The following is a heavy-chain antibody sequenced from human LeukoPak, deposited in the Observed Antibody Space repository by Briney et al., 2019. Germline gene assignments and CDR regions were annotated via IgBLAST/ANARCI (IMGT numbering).Heavy chain of an antibody. D-gene: IGHD1-26*01. Sequence: GGSLRLSCAASGFSFSTYWMSWVRQAPGKGLEWVSVIYDDGTIYYADSVKGRFTVSRDNSKNTMYLQMNSLRAEDTAVYYCARDWRVGAEPFDPWGQGTLVTVSS. CDR1: GFSFSTYW. CDR2: IYDDGTI. V-gene: IGHV3-53*01. J-gene: IGHJ5*02. CDR3: ARDWRVGAEPFDP.